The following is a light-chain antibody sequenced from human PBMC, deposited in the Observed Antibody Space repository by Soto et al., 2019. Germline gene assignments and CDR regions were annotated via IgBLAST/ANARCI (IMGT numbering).Light chain of an antibody. CDR1: QSVLYSSNNKNY. Sequence: DIVMTQSPDSLAVSLGERATINCKSSQSVLYSSNNKNYLAWYQQKPGQPPNLLIYWPSTRESGVPDRFSGSGSGTDFTLTISSLQAEDVAVYYCQQYYTTPYTFGQGTKLEIK. CDR3: QQYYTTPYT. V-gene: IGKV4-1*01. CDR2: WPS. J-gene: IGKJ2*01.